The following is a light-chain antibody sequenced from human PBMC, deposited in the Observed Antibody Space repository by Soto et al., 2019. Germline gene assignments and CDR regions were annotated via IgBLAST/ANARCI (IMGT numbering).Light chain of an antibody. CDR2: DAF. CDR3: HQCAHSPLT. V-gene: IGKV3-20*01. CDR1: QSVTKNY. Sequence: EIVLTQSPGTLSLSPGERATISCRASQSVTKNYLAWYQQKSGQAPRLLIYDAFNRATGIPDRFSGSGSGTDFTLTISRLEPEDFAVYYCHQCAHSPLTFGQGTKVEIK. J-gene: IGKJ1*01.